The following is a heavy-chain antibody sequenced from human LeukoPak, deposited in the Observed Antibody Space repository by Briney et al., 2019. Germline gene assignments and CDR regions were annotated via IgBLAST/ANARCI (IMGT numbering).Heavy chain of an antibody. CDR3: ARGHTSYIHRAFDI. Sequence: ASVKVSCKASGYSFTSYHMQWVRQAPGQGLEWLGIINPSNDFTNYAQNFQGRVTITRDTSTRTAYMELRSLRSDDTAVYYCARGHTSYIHRAFDIWGQGTLVTVSS. CDR2: INPSNDFT. CDR1: GYSFTSYH. J-gene: IGHJ3*02. V-gene: IGHV1-46*01. D-gene: IGHD1-26*01.